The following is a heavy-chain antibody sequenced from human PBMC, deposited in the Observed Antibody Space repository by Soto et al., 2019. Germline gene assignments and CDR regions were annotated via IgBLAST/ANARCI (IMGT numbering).Heavy chain of an antibody. V-gene: IGHV1-69*13. CDR3: ARGHLQSKKWPTLLPNWFEP. Sequence: SVKVSCKASGGTFSSYAIRWVRQSPGRGLEWMGGIIPIFGTANYAQKFQGRVTITADESTSTAYMELSSLRSEDTAVYYCARGHLQSKKWPTLLPNWFEPWAQGTLVTVAS. CDR2: IIPIFGTA. D-gene: IGHD5-12*01. J-gene: IGHJ5*02. CDR1: GGTFSSYA.